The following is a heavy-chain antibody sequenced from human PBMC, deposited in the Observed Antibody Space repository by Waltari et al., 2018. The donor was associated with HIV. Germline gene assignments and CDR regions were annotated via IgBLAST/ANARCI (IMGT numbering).Heavy chain of an antibody. V-gene: IGHV1-46*01. J-gene: IGHJ4*02. Sequence: QVQLVQSGAEVKKPGASVEVSCKASGYTFTRYYMHWVRQAPGQGLELMGVINPSGERTIYAQKFQGRVTMTRDASTSTVYMVLSTLRSEYTAVYYCARGFSGFDYWGQGTLITVS. CDR1: GYTFTRYY. CDR3: ARGFSGFDY. CDR2: INPSGERT.